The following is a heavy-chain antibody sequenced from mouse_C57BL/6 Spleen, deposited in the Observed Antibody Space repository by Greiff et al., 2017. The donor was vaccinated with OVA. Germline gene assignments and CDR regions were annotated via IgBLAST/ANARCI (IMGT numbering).Heavy chain of an antibody. J-gene: IGHJ1*03. V-gene: IGHV5-9-1*02. CDR2: ISSGGDYI. Sequence: EVMLVESGEGLVKPGGSLKLSCAASGFTFSSYAMSWVRQTPEKRLEWVAYISSGGDYIYYADTVKGRFTISRDNARNTLYLQMSSLKSEDTAMYYCTRDFYYYGSSPGFDVWGTGTTVTVSS. CDR1: GFTFSSYA. D-gene: IGHD1-1*01. CDR3: TRDFYYYGSSPGFDV.